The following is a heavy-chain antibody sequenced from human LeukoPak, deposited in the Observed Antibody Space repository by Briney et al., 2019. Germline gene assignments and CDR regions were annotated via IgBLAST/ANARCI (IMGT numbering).Heavy chain of an antibody. V-gene: IGHV3-7*01. Sequence: GGSLRLSCAAAGFRFSNYWMTWVRQAPEKGLEWLARIKTDGSETYYVDSVKGRFTISRDNAKSSLYLQMNSLRVEDTAVYHCVRFGPDHDMGLWDQGTTVTVS. CDR1: GFRFSNYW. CDR3: VRFGPDHDMGL. CDR2: IKTDGSET. J-gene: IGHJ6*02. D-gene: IGHD3-16*01.